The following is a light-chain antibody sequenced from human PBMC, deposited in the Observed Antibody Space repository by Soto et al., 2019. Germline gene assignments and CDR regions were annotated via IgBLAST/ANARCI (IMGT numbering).Light chain of an antibody. V-gene: IGLV2-14*03. Sequence: QSALTQPASVSGSPGQSITISCPGTSSDVGGYNFVSWYQQHPGKAPKFIIYNVRNRPSGVSNRFSGSRSGNTASLTISGLQAEDEADYYCSSDTGSSTVIFGGGTKLTVL. CDR3: SSDTGSSTVI. CDR1: SSDVGGYNF. J-gene: IGLJ2*01. CDR2: NVR.